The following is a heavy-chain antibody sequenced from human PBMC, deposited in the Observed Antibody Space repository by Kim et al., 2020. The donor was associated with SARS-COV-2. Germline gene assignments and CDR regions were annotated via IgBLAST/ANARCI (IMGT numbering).Heavy chain of an antibody. CDR1: GGSVSSGSYY. CDR2: IYYSGST. Sequence: SETLSLTCTVSGGSVSSGSYYWSWIRQPPGKGLEWIGYIYYSGSTNYNPSLKSRVTISVDTSKNQFSLKLSSVTAADTAVYYCSREVGVGYSYAQGWFDP. J-gene: IGHJ5*02. CDR3: SREVGVGYSYAQGWFDP. V-gene: IGHV4-61*01. D-gene: IGHD5-18*01.